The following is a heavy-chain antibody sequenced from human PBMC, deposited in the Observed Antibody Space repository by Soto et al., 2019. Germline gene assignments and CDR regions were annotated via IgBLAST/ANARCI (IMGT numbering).Heavy chain of an antibody. V-gene: IGHV3-23*01. CDR3: AKAEVRAHYYYYMDV. Sequence: EVQLLESGGGLVQPGGSLRLSCPASGFTFSSYAMSWVRQAPGKGLEWVSAISGSGGSTYYADSVKGRFTITRDNSKHKVYLQMNSLRAEDTAVYYCAKAEVRAHYYYYMDVWGKGTTVTVSS. D-gene: IGHD1-1*01. J-gene: IGHJ6*03. CDR1: GFTFSSYA. CDR2: ISGSGGST.